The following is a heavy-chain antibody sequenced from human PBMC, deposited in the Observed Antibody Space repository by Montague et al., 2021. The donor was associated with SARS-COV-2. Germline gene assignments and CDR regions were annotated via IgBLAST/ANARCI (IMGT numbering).Heavy chain of an antibody. CDR3: ARGHLSVSMIVVVFTSASSYFDY. CDR1: GGSFGYDH. J-gene: IGHJ4*02. D-gene: IGHD3-22*01. V-gene: IGHV4-34*01. CDR2: IKQGGST. Sequence: SETLSLTCAVYGGSFGYDHWSWMRQPPGKGLGWIGDIKQGGSTNYNPSLKSRGTISVGTSKNQFSLKLTSVTAADTAVYFCARGHLSVSMIVVVFTSASSYFDYWGQGAQVTVSS.